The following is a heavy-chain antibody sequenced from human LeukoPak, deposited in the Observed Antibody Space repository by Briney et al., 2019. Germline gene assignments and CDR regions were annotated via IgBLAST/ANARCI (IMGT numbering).Heavy chain of an antibody. CDR2: INPNSGGT. Sequence: ASVKLSCKASGYTFTGYYMHWVRQAPGQGLEWTGRINPNSGGTNYAQKFQGRVTMTRDKSISTAYMELSWLRSDDTAVYYCARDLPVGYYYDSSGYYPYWYFDLWGRGTLVTVSS. D-gene: IGHD3-22*01. CDR1: GYTFTGYY. J-gene: IGHJ2*01. V-gene: IGHV1-2*06. CDR3: ARDLPVGYYYDSSGYYPYWYFDL.